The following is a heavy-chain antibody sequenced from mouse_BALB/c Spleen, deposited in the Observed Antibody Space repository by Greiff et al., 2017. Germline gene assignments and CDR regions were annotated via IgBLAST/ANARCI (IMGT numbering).Heavy chain of an antibody. Sequence: EVKLVESGGGLVQPGGSRKLSCAASGFTFSSFGMHWVRQAPEKGLEWVAYISSGSSTIYYADTVKGRFTISRDNPKNTLFLQMTSLRSEDTAMYYCARSFYYGSSYWGQGTTLTVSS. CDR2: ISSGSSTI. CDR3: ARSFYYGSSY. D-gene: IGHD1-1*01. CDR1: GFTFSSFG. J-gene: IGHJ2*01. V-gene: IGHV5-17*02.